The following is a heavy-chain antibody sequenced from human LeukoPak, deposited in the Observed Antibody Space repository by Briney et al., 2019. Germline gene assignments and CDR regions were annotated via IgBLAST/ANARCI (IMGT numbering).Heavy chain of an antibody. CDR2: IWYDGSNK. CDR1: GFTFSSYG. J-gene: IGHJ4*02. CDR3: ASSYYGSGSLE. V-gene: IGHV3-33*03. D-gene: IGHD3-10*01. Sequence: PGGSLRLSCAASGFTFSSYGMHWVSQAPGKGLEWVAVIWYDGSNKYYADSVKGRFTISRDNAKNSLYLQMNSLRAEDTAVYYCASSYYGSGSLERGQGTLVTVSS.